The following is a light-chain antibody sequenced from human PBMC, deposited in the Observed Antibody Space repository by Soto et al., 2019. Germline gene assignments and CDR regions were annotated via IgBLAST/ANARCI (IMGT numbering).Light chain of an antibody. CDR3: EQVNSLPIT. J-gene: IGKJ5*01. CDR1: QNIHNW. Sequence: DIQLTQSPSSVSASVGDRVTITCRASQNIHNWLAWFQQKPGKAPKLLVYAASNLENGVPSRVSGSGSGTEYTLTISSLQHEDFETYYCEQVNSLPITYGQGTRREIK. CDR2: AAS. V-gene: IGKV1-12*01.